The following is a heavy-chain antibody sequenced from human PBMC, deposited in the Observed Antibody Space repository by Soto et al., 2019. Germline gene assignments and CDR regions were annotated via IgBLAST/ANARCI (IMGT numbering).Heavy chain of an antibody. J-gene: IGHJ5*02. V-gene: IGHV1-69*04. CDR2: IIPILGIA. Sequence: GASVKVSCKASGGTFSSYTISWVRQAPGQGLEWMGRIIPILGIANYAQKFQGRVTITADKSTSTAYMELSSLRSEDTAVYYCARDVTPYYYDSSGYSNWFDPWGQGTLVTVSS. CDR3: ARDVTPYYYDSSGYSNWFDP. CDR1: GGTFSSYT. D-gene: IGHD3-22*01.